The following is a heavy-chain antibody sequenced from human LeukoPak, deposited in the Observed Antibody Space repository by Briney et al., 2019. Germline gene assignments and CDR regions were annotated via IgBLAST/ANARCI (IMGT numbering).Heavy chain of an antibody. CDR1: GFTFTNHA. CDR3: ARAGVVRYVAWLINYYMDV. Sequence: GGSLRLSCAASGFTFTNHAMQWVRQAPGEGLEYVSAISGNGGSTYYANSVKGRFTISRDNSKNTVYLQMGSLRPEDMAVYYCARAGVVRYVAWLINYYMDVWGKGTTVTASS. J-gene: IGHJ6*03. D-gene: IGHD3-9*01. CDR2: ISGNGGST. V-gene: IGHV3-64*01.